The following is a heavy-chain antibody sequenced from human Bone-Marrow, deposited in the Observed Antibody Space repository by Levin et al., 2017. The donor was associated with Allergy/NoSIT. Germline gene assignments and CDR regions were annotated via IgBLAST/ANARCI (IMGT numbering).Heavy chain of an antibody. J-gene: IGHJ6*02. V-gene: IGHV3-9*01. CDR1: GFSFDDYA. CDR2: LNWKSNNI. Sequence: GGSLRLSCAVSGFSFDDYAIHWVRQAPGKGLEWVSGLNWKSNNIGYADSVKGRFTISRDNAKKSLYLRMNSLRPEDTAIYYCAKDRAGYFYAMDVWGQGTTVTVSS. CDR3: AKDRAGYFYAMDV.